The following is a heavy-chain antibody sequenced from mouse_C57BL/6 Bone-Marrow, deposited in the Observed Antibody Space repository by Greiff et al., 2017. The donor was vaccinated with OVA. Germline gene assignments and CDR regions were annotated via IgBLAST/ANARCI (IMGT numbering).Heavy chain of an antibody. V-gene: IGHV1-39*01. D-gene: IGHD2-4*01. CDR2: INPNYGTT. CDR3: ARARKLYYEYDEAWFAY. J-gene: IGHJ3*01. CDR1: GYSFTDYN. Sequence: VQLQQSGPELVKPGASVKISCKASGYSFTDYNMNWVKQRNGKSLEWIGVINPNYGTTSYNQKFKGQATLTVDQSSSTAYMQRNRLTSEDAAVYYCARARKLYYEYDEAWFAYWGQGTLVTVSA.